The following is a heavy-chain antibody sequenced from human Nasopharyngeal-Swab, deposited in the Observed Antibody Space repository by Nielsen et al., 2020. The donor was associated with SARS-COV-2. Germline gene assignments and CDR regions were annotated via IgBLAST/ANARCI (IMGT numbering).Heavy chain of an antibody. Sequence: GGSLRLSCSASGFIFKNYGMNWVRQAPGRGLEWVSAIRGAADSTKYADSVKGRFTISRDNSKNPLDLQMNSLRAEDTAMYYCAKDRDSGDDSGEYYHYYGMDVWGQGTSVTVS. D-gene: IGHD5-12*01. V-gene: IGHV3-23*01. CDR1: GFIFKNYG. J-gene: IGHJ6*02. CDR3: AKDRDSGDDSGEYYHYYGMDV. CDR2: IRGAADST.